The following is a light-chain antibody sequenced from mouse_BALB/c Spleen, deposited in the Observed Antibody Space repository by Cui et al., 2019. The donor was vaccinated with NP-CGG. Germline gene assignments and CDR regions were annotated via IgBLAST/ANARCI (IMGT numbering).Light chain of an antibody. V-gene: IGLV1*01. CDR2: GTN. J-gene: IGLJ1*01. Sequence: QAVVTQESALTTSPGETVTLTCRSSTGAVTTTNYANWVQEKPDHLFTGLIGGTNNRVPGVPARFSGSLIGDKAVLTITGAQTEDEAIYFCALWYSNHWVFGGGTKLTV. CDR3: ALWYSNHWV. CDR1: TGAVTTTNY.